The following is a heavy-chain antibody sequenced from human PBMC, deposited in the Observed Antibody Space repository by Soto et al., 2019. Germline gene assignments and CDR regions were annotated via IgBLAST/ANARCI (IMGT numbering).Heavy chain of an antibody. CDR3: AKDLPTYDILAPVFDY. V-gene: IGHV3-30*18. D-gene: IGHD3-9*01. J-gene: IGHJ4*02. CDR2: ISYDGSNK. CDR1: GFTFSSYG. Sequence: LRLSCAASGFTFSSYGMHWVRQAPGKTLEWVAVISYDGSNKYYADSVKGRFTISRDNSKNTLYLQMNSLRAEDTAVYYCAKDLPTYDILAPVFDYWGQGTLVTVSS.